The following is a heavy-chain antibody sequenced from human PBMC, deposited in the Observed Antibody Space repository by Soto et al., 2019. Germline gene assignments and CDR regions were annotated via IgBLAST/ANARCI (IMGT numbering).Heavy chain of an antibody. CDR2: IYYSGGT. J-gene: IGHJ4*02. D-gene: IGHD3-22*01. Sequence: PSETLSLTCAVSGGSISSYYWSWIRQPPGKGLEWIGYIYYSGGTNYNPSLKSRVTISVDTSKNQFSLKLSSVTAADTAVYYCARSSGYIPDFDYWGQGTLVTVSS. V-gene: IGHV4-59*01. CDR1: GGSISSYY. CDR3: ARSSGYIPDFDY.